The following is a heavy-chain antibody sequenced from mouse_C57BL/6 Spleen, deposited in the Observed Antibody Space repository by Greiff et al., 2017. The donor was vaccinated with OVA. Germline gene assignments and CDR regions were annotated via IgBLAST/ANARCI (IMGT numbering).Heavy chain of an antibody. CDR3: AGDRTGYGYFDV. J-gene: IGHJ1*03. CDR2: ITHSGET. V-gene: IGHV12-3*01. CDR1: GFPITSGYY. Sequence: VQLVESGPGLVKPSQSLFLTCSITGFPITSGYYWIWIRQSPGKPLEWMGYITHSGETFYNPSLQSPISITRETSKNQFFLQLNSVTTEDTAMYYCAGDRTGYGYFDVWGTGTTVTVSS.